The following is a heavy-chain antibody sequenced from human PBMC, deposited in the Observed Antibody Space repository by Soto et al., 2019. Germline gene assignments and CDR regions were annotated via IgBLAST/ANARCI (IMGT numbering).Heavy chain of an antibody. Sequence: GGSLRLSCAASGFTFSNTWMNWVRQAPGKGLEWVGRIKSKTDGGATEYAAPVKGRFTVSRDDLKNTLFLQMNSLKTEDTAVYYCTTYALYHNHGYHVYWGQGTLVTVSS. CDR3: TTYALYHNHGYHVY. CDR2: IKSKTDGGAT. V-gene: IGHV3-15*01. D-gene: IGHD3-22*01. CDR1: GFTFSNTW. J-gene: IGHJ4*02.